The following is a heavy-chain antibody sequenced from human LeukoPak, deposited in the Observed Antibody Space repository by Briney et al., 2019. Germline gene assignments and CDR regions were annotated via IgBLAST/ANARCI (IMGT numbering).Heavy chain of an antibody. J-gene: IGHJ4*02. CDR1: GFTFSSYA. CDR2: ISYDGSNK. D-gene: IGHD5-12*01. V-gene: IGHV3-30-3*01. CDR3: ARDNSDIVATIYFDY. Sequence: GGSLSLSCAAYGFTFSSYAMNWVRQAPGKGLEWVAVISYDGSNKYYADSVKGRFTISRDNSKNTLYLQMNSLRAEDTAVYYCARDNSDIVATIYFDYWGQGSLVTVSS.